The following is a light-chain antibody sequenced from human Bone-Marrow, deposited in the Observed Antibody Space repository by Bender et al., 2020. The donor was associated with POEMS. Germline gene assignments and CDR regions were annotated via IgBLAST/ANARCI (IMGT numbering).Light chain of an antibody. J-gene: IGLJ2*01. Sequence: QSVLTQPPSASGTPEQRVTISCSGSSSNIEINYVSWYQHLPGAAPKLVIYDNNMRPSGIPDRFSGSKCDASATLAIVELQTGDEADYYCGTWDNSLNTVVFGGGTKLTVL. CDR3: GTWDNSLNTVV. CDR2: DNN. V-gene: IGLV1-51*01. CDR1: SSNIEINY.